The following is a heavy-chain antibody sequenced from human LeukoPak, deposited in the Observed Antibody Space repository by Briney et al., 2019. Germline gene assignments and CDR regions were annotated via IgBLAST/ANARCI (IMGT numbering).Heavy chain of an antibody. CDR1: GFTVSSYA. CDR3: ARDIRSSSSWYPSAMGY. V-gene: IGHV3-30-3*01. Sequence: GGSLRLSCVVSGFTVSSYAMHWVRQAPGKGLEWVAVISYDGSNKYYADSVKGRFTISRDNSKNTLYLQMNSLRAEDTAVYYCARDIRSSSSWYPSAMGYWGQGTLVTVSS. J-gene: IGHJ4*02. CDR2: ISYDGSNK. D-gene: IGHD6-13*01.